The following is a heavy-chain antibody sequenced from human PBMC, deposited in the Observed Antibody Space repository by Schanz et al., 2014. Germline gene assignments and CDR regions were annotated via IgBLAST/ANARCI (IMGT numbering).Heavy chain of an antibody. D-gene: IGHD1-1*01. CDR2: IHSTGGTT. CDR3: ASAITTWGGMDV. J-gene: IGHJ6*02. CDR1: EYTFTRHY. Sequence: QVQWVQSGADVKKPGTAVKVSCKASEYTFTRHYMHWVRQAPGQGLEWMGIIHSTGGTTSHAQKSKGRVNMTRDTSTRTVYMELSSLRSEDTAVYSCASAITTWGGMDVWGQGTTVTVSS. V-gene: IGHV1-46*01.